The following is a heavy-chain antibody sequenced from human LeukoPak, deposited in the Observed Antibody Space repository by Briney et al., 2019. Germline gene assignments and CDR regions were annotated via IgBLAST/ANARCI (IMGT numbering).Heavy chain of an antibody. J-gene: IGHJ3*02. V-gene: IGHV3-33*01. D-gene: IGHD3-22*01. CDR2: IWYDGSNK. CDR3: ARSGNTYYYDSSGYSDAFDI. Sequence: GGSLRLSCAASGFTFSGYGMHWVRQAPGKGLEWVAVIWYDGSNKYYADSVKGRFTISRDNSKNTLYLQMNSLRAEDTAVYYCARSGNTYYYDSSGYSDAFDIWGQGTMVTVSS. CDR1: GFTFSGYG.